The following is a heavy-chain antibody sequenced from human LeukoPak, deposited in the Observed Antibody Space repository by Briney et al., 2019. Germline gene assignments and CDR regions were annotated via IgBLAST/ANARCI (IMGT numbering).Heavy chain of an antibody. J-gene: IGHJ5*02. D-gene: IGHD1-20*01. V-gene: IGHV4-59*08. CDR3: AKHSNWNAGVDWFDP. CDR1: GGSNY. CDR2: IHYSGST. Sequence: PSETLSLTCTVSGGSNYWSWIRQPPGKGLEWIAYIHYSGSTNYNPSLKSQVTISIDTSKNQFSLKPNSVTAADTAVYYCAKHSNWNAGVDWFDPWGQGTLVTVSS.